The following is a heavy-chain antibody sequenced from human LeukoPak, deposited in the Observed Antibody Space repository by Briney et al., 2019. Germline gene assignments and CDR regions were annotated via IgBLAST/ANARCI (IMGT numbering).Heavy chain of an antibody. J-gene: IGHJ6*02. Sequence: SETLSLTCTVSGGSISSSFYYWGWIRQPPGKGLEWIGSIYHSGSTYYSPSLKSRVIISVDRSKNQFSLKLSSVTAADTAVYFCARHYGDSAARYGMDVWGQGTTVTVSS. D-gene: IGHD4-17*01. CDR3: ARHYGDSAARYGMDV. CDR1: GGSISSSFYY. CDR2: IYHSGST. V-gene: IGHV4-39*01.